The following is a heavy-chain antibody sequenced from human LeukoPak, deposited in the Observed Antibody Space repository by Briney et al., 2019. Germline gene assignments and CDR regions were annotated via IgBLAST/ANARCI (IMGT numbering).Heavy chain of an antibody. CDR3: AKGSSGWYYYFDY. V-gene: IGHV3-23*01. J-gene: IGHJ4*02. CDR1: GFTFNNYA. Sequence: GESLRLSCAASGFTFNNYAMSWVRQAPGKGLEWVSAISGSGGSTYYADSVKGRFTISRDNSKNTLYLQMNSLRAEDTAVYYCAKGSSGWYYYFDYWGQGTLVTVSS. D-gene: IGHD6-19*01. CDR2: ISGSGGST.